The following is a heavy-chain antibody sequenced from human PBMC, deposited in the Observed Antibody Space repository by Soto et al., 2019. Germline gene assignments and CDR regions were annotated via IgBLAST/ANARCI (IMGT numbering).Heavy chain of an antibody. CDR2: IWHDGREK. V-gene: IGHV3-33*01. CDR1: GFTFSNFG. Sequence: QVQVVESGGGVVQPGRSLRLSCAASGFTFSNFGMHWVRQAPGKGLEWVAVIWHDGREKYYADFVEGRFTISRDNSKNTLYMQMNSLRAEDTAVYHCARDLGKDDAIDYWGKGTLVTVSS. D-gene: IGHD2-2*01. CDR3: ARDLGKDDAIDY. J-gene: IGHJ4*02.